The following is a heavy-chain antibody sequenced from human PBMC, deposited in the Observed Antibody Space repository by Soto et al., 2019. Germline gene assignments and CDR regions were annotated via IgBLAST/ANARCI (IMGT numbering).Heavy chain of an antibody. CDR1: GGSISSYY. Sequence: PSETLSLTCTVSGGSISSYYWSWIRQPPGKGLEWIGYIYYSGSTNYNPSLKSRVTISVDTSKNQFSLKLSSVTAADTAVYYCARHRETYYDFWSGYLQTYYYYMDVWGKGTTVTVSS. CDR2: IYYSGST. D-gene: IGHD3-3*01. CDR3: ARHRETYYDFWSGYLQTYYYYMDV. J-gene: IGHJ6*03. V-gene: IGHV4-59*08.